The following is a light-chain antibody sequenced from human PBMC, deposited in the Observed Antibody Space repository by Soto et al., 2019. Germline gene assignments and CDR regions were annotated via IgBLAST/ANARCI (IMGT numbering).Light chain of an antibody. J-gene: IGKJ4*01. CDR1: QSVSNN. CDR3: QQYGSSLT. Sequence: EIVMTQSPATLSVSPGERATLSCRASQSVSNNLAWYQQKPGQAPRLLIYGASTRATGIPARFSGSGSGTEFTLTISSLQSEDFAVYYCQQYGSSLTFGGGTKVDI. CDR2: GAS. V-gene: IGKV3-15*01.